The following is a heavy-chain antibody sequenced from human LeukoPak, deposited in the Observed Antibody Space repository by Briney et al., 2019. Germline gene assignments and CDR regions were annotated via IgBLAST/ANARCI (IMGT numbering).Heavy chain of an antibody. CDR2: ISAYNGNT. J-gene: IGHJ4*02. Sequence: ASVKVSCKASGYTFTSYGISWVRQAPGQGLEWMGWISAYNGNTNYAQKLQGRVTMTTDTSTSTAYMEPRSLRSDDTAVYYCARDAMFDYGDYGDFDYWGQGTLVTVSS. D-gene: IGHD4-17*01. CDR3: ARDAMFDYGDYGDFDY. V-gene: IGHV1-18*01. CDR1: GYTFTSYG.